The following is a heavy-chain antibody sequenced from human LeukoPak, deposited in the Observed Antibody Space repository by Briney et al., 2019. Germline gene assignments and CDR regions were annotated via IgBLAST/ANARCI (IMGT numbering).Heavy chain of an antibody. J-gene: IGHJ4*02. V-gene: IGHV3-23*01. CDR1: GFTFSSYG. D-gene: IGHD1-26*01. Sequence: GRSLRLSCAASGFTFSSYGMHWVRQAPGKGLEWVSFISGSGDSTYYADSVKGRFTISRDNSKNTLYLQMNSLRGEDTAVYYCAKEGSYSGSRFDYWGQGTLVTVSS. CDR2: ISGSGDST. CDR3: AKEGSYSGSRFDY.